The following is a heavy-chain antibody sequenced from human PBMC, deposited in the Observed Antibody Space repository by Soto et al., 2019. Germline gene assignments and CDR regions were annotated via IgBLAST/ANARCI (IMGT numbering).Heavy chain of an antibody. V-gene: IGHV3-21*01. D-gene: IGHD5-12*01. CDR2: ISSSSSYI. J-gene: IGHJ3*02. Sequence: GGSLRLSCAASGFTFSSYSMNWVRQAPGKGLEWVSSISSSSSYIYYADSVKGRFTISRDNAKNSLYLQMNSLRAEDTAVYYCARDRVEWLPRPDAFDIWGQGTMVTVSS. CDR1: GFTFSSYS. CDR3: ARDRVEWLPRPDAFDI.